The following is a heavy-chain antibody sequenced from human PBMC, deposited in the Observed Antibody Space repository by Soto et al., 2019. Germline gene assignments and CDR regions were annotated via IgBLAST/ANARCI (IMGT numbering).Heavy chain of an antibody. J-gene: IGHJ5*02. CDR2: IYYSGST. CDR1: GGSISSSSYY. Sequence: TSETLSLTCTVSGGSISSSSYYWGWIRQPPGKGLEWIGSIYYSGSTYYNPSLKSRVTISVDTSKNQFSLKLSSVTAADTAVYYCARTGYINSGYDYWFDPWGQGTLVTVSS. V-gene: IGHV4-39*01. CDR3: ARTGYINSGYDYWFDP. D-gene: IGHD5-12*01.